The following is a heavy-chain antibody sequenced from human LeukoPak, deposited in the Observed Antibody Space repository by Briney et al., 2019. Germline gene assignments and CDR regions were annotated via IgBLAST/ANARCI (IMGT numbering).Heavy chain of an antibody. CDR3: ARGAVVPAAIPFDY. Sequence: SETLSLTCTVSGGSISSGGYYWSWIRQHPGKGLEWIGYIYYSGSTYYNPSLKSRVTISVDTSKNQFPLKLSSVTAADTAVYYCARGAVVPAAIPFDYWGQGTLVTVSS. D-gene: IGHD2-2*02. CDR2: IYYSGST. V-gene: IGHV4-31*03. CDR1: GGSISSGGYY. J-gene: IGHJ4*02.